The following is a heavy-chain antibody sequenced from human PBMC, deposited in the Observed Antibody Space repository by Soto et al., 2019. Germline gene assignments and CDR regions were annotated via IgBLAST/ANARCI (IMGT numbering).Heavy chain of an antibody. CDR3: AKDIRDYYYYGMDV. CDR1: GFTFSSYG. CDR2: ISYDGSNK. J-gene: IGHJ6*02. Sequence: PGGSLRLSCAASGFTFSSYGMHWVRQAPGKGLEWVAVISYDGSNKYYADSVKGRFTISRDNSKNTLYLQMNSLRAEDTAVYYCAKDIRDYYYYGMDVWGQGTTVTVSS. V-gene: IGHV3-30*18. D-gene: IGHD2-21*01.